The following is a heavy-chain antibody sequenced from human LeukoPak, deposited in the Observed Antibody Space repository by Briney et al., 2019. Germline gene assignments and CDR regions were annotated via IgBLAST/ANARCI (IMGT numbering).Heavy chain of an antibody. CDR3: AKFAGDSSGLYSYFDY. CDR2: ISGSGAGT. J-gene: IGHJ4*02. D-gene: IGHD6-19*01. Sequence: PGGSLRLSCAVSGVIFSNYAMAWVRQAPGKGLEWVSTISGSGAGTYYADSVKGRYTISRDSSKNTVFLQMNSLRAEDTAVYYCAKFAGDSSGLYSYFDYWGQGTLVTVSS. CDR1: GVIFSNYA. V-gene: IGHV3-23*01.